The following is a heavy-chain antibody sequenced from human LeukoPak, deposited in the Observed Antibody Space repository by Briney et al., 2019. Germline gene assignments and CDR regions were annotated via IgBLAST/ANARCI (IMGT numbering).Heavy chain of an antibody. V-gene: IGHV4-34*01. CDR2: INHSGST. Sequence: SETLSLICAVYGGSFSGYYWSWIRQPPGKGLEWIGEINHSGSTNYNPSLKSRVTISVDTSKNQFSLKLSSVTAPDTAVYYCASASGGPPRKMATTRRGYFDYWGQGTLVTVSS. J-gene: IGHJ4*02. D-gene: IGHD1-1*01. CDR1: GGSFSGYY. CDR3: ASASGGPPRKMATTRRGYFDY.